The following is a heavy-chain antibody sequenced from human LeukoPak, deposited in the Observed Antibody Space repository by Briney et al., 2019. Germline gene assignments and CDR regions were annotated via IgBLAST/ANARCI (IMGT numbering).Heavy chain of an antibody. V-gene: IGHV4-34*01. J-gene: IGHJ3*02. CDR2: INHSGST. CDR3: ARDYSNLNDAFDI. D-gene: IGHD4-4*01. Sequence: PSETLSLTCAAYGGSFSGYYWSWIRQPPGKGLEWIGEINHSGSTNYNPSLKSRVTISVDTSKNQFSLKLSSVTAADTAVYYCARDYSNLNDAFDIWGQGTMVTVSS. CDR1: GGSFSGYY.